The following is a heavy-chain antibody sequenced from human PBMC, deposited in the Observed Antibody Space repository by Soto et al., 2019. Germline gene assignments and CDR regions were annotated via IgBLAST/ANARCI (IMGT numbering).Heavy chain of an antibody. Sequence: EVQLVESGGGLVKPGGSLRLSCAASGFTFSSYSMNWVRQAPGKGLEWVSSISSSSSYIYYADSVKGRFTISRDNAKNSLYLQMNSLRAEDTAVYYCARVAVPAAIPDYFDYWGQGTLVTVSS. J-gene: IGHJ4*02. CDR3: ARVAVPAAIPDYFDY. CDR2: ISSSSSYI. D-gene: IGHD2-2*02. V-gene: IGHV3-21*01. CDR1: GFTFSSYS.